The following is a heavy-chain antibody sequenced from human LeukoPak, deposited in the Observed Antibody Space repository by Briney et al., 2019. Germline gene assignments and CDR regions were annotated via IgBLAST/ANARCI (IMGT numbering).Heavy chain of an antibody. V-gene: IGHV3-23*01. CDR2: ISATGDST. Sequence: GGSLRLSCAASGFTFSNYDMSWVRQAPGKGLEWVSAISATGDSTYYADSVKGRFTVSRDNSENTLYLHMNSLRDEDTALYYCAKEGQTVAGNGYFDSWGQGILVTVSS. D-gene: IGHD6-19*01. CDR1: GFTFSNYD. J-gene: IGHJ4*02. CDR3: AKEGQTVAGNGYFDS.